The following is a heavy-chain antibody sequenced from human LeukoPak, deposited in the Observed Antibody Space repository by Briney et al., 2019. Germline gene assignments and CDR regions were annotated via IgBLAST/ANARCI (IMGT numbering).Heavy chain of an antibody. D-gene: IGHD3-22*01. J-gene: IGHJ4*02. V-gene: IGHV1-46*01. Sequence: ASVKVSCKASGYTFTSHYMHWVRQAPGQGLEWMGIINPSGGSTSYPQKFQGRVTMTRGTSTTTVYMELSSLRSEDTAVYYCAREKYDSSGYYYGLDYWGQGTLVTVSS. CDR3: AREKYDSSGYYYGLDY. CDR2: INPSGGST. CDR1: GYTFTSHY.